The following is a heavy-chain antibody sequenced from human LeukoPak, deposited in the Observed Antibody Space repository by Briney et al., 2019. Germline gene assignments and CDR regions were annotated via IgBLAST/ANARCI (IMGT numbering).Heavy chain of an antibody. J-gene: IGHJ6*02. D-gene: IGHD2-21*02. Sequence: PSETLSLTCAVYGGSFSGYYWSWIRQPPGKGLEWIGEINHSGSTNYNPSLKSRVTISVDTSKNQFSLKLSSVTAADTAVYYCARGKVVVTYHGMDVWGQGTTVTVSS. CDR2: INHSGST. V-gene: IGHV4-34*01. CDR3: ARGKVVVTYHGMDV. CDR1: GGSFSGYY.